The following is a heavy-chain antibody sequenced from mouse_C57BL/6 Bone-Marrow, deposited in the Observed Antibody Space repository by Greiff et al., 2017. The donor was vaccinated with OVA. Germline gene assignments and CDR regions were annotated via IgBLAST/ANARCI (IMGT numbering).Heavy chain of an antibody. CDR3: ARASFAY. J-gene: IGHJ3*01. Sequence: QVQLQQSGAELARPGASVKLSCKASGYTFTSYGMRWVKQRTGQGLEWIGEIYPRSSYTYYNQKFKGKATLTADTSSSTAYMELSSLTSEDSAVYFGARASFAYWGQGTLVTVSA. CDR1: GYTFTSYG. CDR2: IYPRSSYT. V-gene: IGHV1-81*01.